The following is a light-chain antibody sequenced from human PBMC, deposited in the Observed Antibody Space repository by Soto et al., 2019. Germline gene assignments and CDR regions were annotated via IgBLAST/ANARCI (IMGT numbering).Light chain of an antibody. Sequence: SYELTQPPSVSVAPGKTARITCGGNNIGSKSVHWYQQKPGQAPVLVIYYDSDRPSGIPERFSGSNSGNTATLTISRVEAGDEADYYCQVWDSSGDHPWVFGGGTKVTVL. V-gene: IGLV3-21*04. J-gene: IGLJ3*02. CDR3: QVWDSSGDHPWV. CDR2: YDS. CDR1: NIGSKS.